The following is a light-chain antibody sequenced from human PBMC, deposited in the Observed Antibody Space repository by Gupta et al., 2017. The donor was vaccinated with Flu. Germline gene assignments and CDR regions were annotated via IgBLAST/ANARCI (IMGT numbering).Light chain of an antibody. J-gene: IGLJ2*01. V-gene: IGLV1-44*01. Sequence: QSVLNQPPSASEPPGPRVTIPCSGSWSNIGSNTDNGYQQLPGTALKLIICNNTQRPAGVPDRFSGSKSCSSASLAISWLHSEDAAVYSCAAWEASLNGVIFGGGTKLTV. CDR2: NNT. CDR1: WSNIGSNT. CDR3: AAWEASLNGVI.